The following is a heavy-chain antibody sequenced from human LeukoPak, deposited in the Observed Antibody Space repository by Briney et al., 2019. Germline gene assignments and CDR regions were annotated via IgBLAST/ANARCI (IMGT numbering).Heavy chain of an antibody. CDR3: ARHLERGIAAAPMDV. D-gene: IGHD6-13*01. CDR1: GGSISSGSYY. V-gene: IGHV4-61*02. J-gene: IGHJ6*04. Sequence: SETLSLTCTVSGGSISSGSYYWSWIRQPAGKGLEWIGRIYTSGSTNYNPSLKSRVTISVDTSKNQFSLKLSSVTAADTAVYYCARHLERGIAAAPMDVWGKGTTVTISS. CDR2: IYTSGST.